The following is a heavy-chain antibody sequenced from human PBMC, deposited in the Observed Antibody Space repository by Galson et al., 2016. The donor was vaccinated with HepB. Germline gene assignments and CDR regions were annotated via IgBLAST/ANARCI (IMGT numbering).Heavy chain of an antibody. CDR1: GFTPSDYA. CDR3: AGSFVLK. D-gene: IGHD3-10*02. Sequence: SLRLSCATSGFTPSDYAMHWVRQAPGKGLEWISYISSDSTTVEYADSVEGRFTISRNNARNSLYLQMNSLRDEDTAIYYCAGSFVLKWGQGALVTVSS. V-gene: IGHV3-48*02. CDR2: ISSDSTTV. J-gene: IGHJ4*02.